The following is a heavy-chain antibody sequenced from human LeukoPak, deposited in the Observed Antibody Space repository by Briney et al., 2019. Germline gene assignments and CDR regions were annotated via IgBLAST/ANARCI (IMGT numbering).Heavy chain of an antibody. CDR3: ARGPYGDHADGFDF. Sequence: SESLSLICIVSGGSMNRFYWSWIRQSPGKGLEWIGYIYNNAKTNYKPSLKSRVNISVNSSKNQFSLKMSSVTGADTAVYFCARGPYGDHADGFDFWGQGALVTVSS. J-gene: IGHJ4*02. CDR1: GGSMNRFY. D-gene: IGHD4-17*01. CDR2: IYNNAKT. V-gene: IGHV4-59*13.